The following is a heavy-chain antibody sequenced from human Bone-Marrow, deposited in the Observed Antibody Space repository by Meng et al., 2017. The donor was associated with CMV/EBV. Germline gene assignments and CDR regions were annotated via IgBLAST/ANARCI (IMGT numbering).Heavy chain of an antibody. CDR3: ARVFTSFAFDI. D-gene: IGHD1-26*01. Sequence: SETLSLTCTVSGGSISSSSYYWGWIRQPPGKGLEWIGSIYYSGSTYYNPSLKSRVTISVDTSKNQFSLKLSSVTAADTAVYYCARVFTSFAFDIWGQGTMV. CDR2: IYYSGST. CDR1: GGSISSSSYY. J-gene: IGHJ3*02. V-gene: IGHV4-39*07.